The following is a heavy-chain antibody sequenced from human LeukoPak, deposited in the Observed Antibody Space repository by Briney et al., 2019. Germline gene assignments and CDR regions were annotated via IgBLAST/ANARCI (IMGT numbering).Heavy chain of an antibody. Sequence: SETLSLTCTVSGGSISSGDYYWSWIRQPPGKGLEWIGYIYYSGSTYYNPSLKSRVTISVDTSKNQFSLKLSSVTAADTAVYYCARLLYYGSGINFDYWGQGTLVTVSS. CDR1: GGSISSGDYY. V-gene: IGHV4-30-4*01. D-gene: IGHD3-10*01. CDR2: IYYSGST. J-gene: IGHJ4*02. CDR3: ARLLYYGSGINFDY.